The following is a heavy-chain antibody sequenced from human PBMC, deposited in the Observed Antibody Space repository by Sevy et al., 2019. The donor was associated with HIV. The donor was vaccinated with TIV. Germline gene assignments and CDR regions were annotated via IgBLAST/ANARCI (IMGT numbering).Heavy chain of an antibody. D-gene: IGHD3-22*01. V-gene: IGHV3-30*02. J-gene: IGHJ4*02. CDR2: SGFDGNDQ. CDR3: AKDQGQYSSGHYYFDS. Sequence: GGSLRLSCAASGFMFSNYGMHWVRQAPGKGLEWVTCSGFDGNDQYYADSVKGRFTLSRDNSRSMVYLRMNSLRAEDTALYYCAKDQGQYSSGHYYFDSWGQGILVTVSS. CDR1: GFMFSNYG.